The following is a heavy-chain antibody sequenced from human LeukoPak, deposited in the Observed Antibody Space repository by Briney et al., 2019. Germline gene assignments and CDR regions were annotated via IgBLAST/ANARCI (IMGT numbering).Heavy chain of an antibody. CDR3: AKEVVVVAATPLSYFDY. Sequence: GRPLRLSCAASGFTFSSYGMHWVRQAPGKGLEWVAVISYDGSNKYYADSVKGRFTISRDNSKNTLYLQMNSLRAEDTAVYYCAKEVVVVAATPLSYFDYWGQGTLVTVSS. V-gene: IGHV3-30*18. D-gene: IGHD2-15*01. J-gene: IGHJ4*02. CDR2: ISYDGSNK. CDR1: GFTFSSYG.